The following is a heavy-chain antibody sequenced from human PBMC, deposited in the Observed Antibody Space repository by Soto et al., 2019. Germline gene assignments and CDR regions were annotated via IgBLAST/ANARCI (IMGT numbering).Heavy chain of an antibody. V-gene: IGHV3-23*01. J-gene: IGHJ3*01. D-gene: IGHD2-21*02. Sequence: EVQLLESGGGLVQPGGSLRLSCAASGFTFGNYGMNWVRQAPGKGLEWVSGISGGGGSTYYADSVKGRFTISRDPSKNNVFLEMNSLRAEDTAVYYCEKGFIVVVTVLRPDDAFDVWGQGTLVTVSS. CDR3: EKGFIVVVTVLRPDDAFDV. CDR2: ISGGGGST. CDR1: GFTFGNYG.